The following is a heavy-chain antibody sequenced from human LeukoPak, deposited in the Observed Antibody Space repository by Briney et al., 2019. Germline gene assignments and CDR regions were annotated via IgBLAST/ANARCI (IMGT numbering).Heavy chain of an antibody. CDR2: IFPSGGEI. CDR1: GFTFSTFA. J-gene: IGHJ4*02. V-gene: IGHV3-23*01. CDR3: ATYRQVLLPFES. D-gene: IGHD2-8*02. Sequence: GGSLRLSCAASGFTFSTFAMIWLRQPPGKGLEWVSSIFPSGGEIHYADSVRGRFTISRDNSKSTLSLQMNSLRAEDTAIYYCATYRQVLLPFESWGQGTLVTVSS.